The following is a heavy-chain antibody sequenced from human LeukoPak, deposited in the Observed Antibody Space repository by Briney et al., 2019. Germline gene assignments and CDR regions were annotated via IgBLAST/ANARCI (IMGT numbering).Heavy chain of an antibody. V-gene: IGHV3-74*01. D-gene: IGHD4-17*01. CDR1: GFTFSSYW. CDR2: INSDGSST. Sequence: GSLRLSCAASGFTFSSYWMHWVRQAPGKGLVWVSRINSDGSSTTYADSVKGRFTISRDNAKNTLYLQMNSLRVDDTAVYYCAKVTAVTNTGALDYWGQGTLVTVSS. J-gene: IGHJ4*02. CDR3: AKVTAVTNTGALDY.